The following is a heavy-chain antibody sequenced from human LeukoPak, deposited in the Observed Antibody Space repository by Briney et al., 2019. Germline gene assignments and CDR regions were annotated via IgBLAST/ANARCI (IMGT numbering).Heavy chain of an antibody. D-gene: IGHD3-22*01. CDR1: GFAFSSFA. Sequence: GGSLRLSCAASGFAFSSFAMHWVRQAPGKGLEWVAVISYDGSNKYYADSVKGRFTISRDNSKNTLYLQMNSLRAEETAVYYCAKDGRTYHYDSSGYYFDYWGQGTLVTVSS. CDR3: AKDGRTYHYDSSGYYFDY. CDR2: ISYDGSNK. V-gene: IGHV3-30*18. J-gene: IGHJ4*02.